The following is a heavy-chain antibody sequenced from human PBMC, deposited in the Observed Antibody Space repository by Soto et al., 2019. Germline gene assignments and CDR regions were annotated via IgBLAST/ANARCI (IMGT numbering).Heavy chain of an antibody. V-gene: IGHV3-21*01. CDR1: GFTFSSYS. Sequence: PGGSLRLSCAASGFTFSSYSMNWVRQAPGKGLEWVSSISSSSSYIYYADSVKGRFTISRDNAKNSLYPQMNSLRAEDTAVYYCARAPPRYSSHHNWFDPWGQGTLVTVSS. J-gene: IGHJ5*02. CDR2: ISSSSSYI. CDR3: ARAPPRYSSHHNWFDP. D-gene: IGHD6-13*01.